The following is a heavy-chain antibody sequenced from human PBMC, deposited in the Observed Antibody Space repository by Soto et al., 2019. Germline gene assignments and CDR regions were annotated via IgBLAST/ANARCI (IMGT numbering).Heavy chain of an antibody. D-gene: IGHD2-8*01. J-gene: IGHJ6*02. CDR3: APGRLFVSGNDVFDL. V-gene: IGHV1-8*01. Sequence: ASVKVSCKASGYTFTSYDISWVRQATGQGLEWMGWMNPNSGNTGYAQEFQGRVTMTRNTSIGTAYMELRTLRSEDTAVYYCAPGRLFVSGNDVFDLWGQGTTVTVSS. CDR1: GYTFTSYD. CDR2: MNPNSGNT.